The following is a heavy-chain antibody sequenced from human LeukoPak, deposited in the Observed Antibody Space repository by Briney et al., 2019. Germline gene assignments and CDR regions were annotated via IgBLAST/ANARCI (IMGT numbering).Heavy chain of an antibody. CDR2: IYYSGST. CDR1: GGSISSGDYY. CDR3: ARDHDYVWGSYSI. Sequence: PSETLSLTCTVSGGSISSGDYYWSWIRQPPGKGLEWIGYIYYSGSTNYNPSLKSRVTISVDTSKNQFSLKLSSVTAADTAVYYCARDHDYVWGSYSIWGQGTMVTVSS. J-gene: IGHJ3*02. D-gene: IGHD3-16*01. V-gene: IGHV4-61*08.